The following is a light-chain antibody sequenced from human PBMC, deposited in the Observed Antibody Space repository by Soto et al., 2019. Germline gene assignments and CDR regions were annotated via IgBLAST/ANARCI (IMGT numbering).Light chain of an antibody. Sequence: QSALTQPASVSGSPGQSITISCTGTSSDVGGYNYVSWYQQHPGKAPKLMIYDVSNRPSEVSNRVSGSKSGNTASLTISGLQAEDEADYYCSSYTSSSTYVVFGGGTKLTVL. V-gene: IGLV2-14*01. CDR3: SSYTSSSTYVV. J-gene: IGLJ2*01. CDR2: DVS. CDR1: SSDVGGYNY.